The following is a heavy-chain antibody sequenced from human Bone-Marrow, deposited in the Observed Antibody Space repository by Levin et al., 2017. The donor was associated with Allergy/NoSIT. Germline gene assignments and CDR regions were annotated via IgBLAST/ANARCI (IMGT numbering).Heavy chain of an antibody. CDR3: ARLDSAGKDFCHLWDY. V-gene: IGHV2-70*01. CDR2: IDWDGDT. Sequence: SESGPTLVKPTQTLTLTCSFSGFSLNTRGMCVTWIRQSPGKALEWLALIDWDGDTYYTTSLKTRPTISKDSSKNQVGLTMTNVDPVDTATYYCARLDSAGKDFCHLWDYWGQGTLVTVSS. D-gene: IGHD3-3*01. J-gene: IGHJ4*02. CDR1: GFSLNTRGMC.